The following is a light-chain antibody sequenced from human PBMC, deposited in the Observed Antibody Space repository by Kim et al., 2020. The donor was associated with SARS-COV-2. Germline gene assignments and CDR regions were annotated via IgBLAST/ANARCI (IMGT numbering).Light chain of an antibody. CDR3: QQSYNVPWT. CDR1: QSIDYF. J-gene: IGKJ1*01. CDR2: DAS. Sequence: SIDNRVTITCRASQSIDYFLKWYQQKPGKAPTHLIYDASSLRSGVPSRFRGSGSGADFTLTISSLQPEDFATYYCQQSYNVPWTFGRGTKVDIK. V-gene: IGKV1-39*01.